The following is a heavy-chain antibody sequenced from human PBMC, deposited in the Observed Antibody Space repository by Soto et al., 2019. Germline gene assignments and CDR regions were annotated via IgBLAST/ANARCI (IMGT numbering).Heavy chain of an antibody. CDR3: AKAHSQVTMVRGVMGYYYYGMDV. D-gene: IGHD3-10*01. Sequence: GGSLRLSCAASGFTFSSYAMSWVRQAPGKGLEWVSAISGSGGSTYYEDSVKGRFTISRDNSKNTLYLQMNSLRAEDTAVYYCAKAHSQVTMVRGVMGYYYYGMDVWGQGTTVTVSS. V-gene: IGHV3-23*01. J-gene: IGHJ6*02. CDR1: GFTFSSYA. CDR2: ISGSGGST.